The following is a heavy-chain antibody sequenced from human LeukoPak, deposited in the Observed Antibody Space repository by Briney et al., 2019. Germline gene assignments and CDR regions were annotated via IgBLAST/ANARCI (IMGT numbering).Heavy chain of an antibody. CDR3: AREGYSVDAFDI. D-gene: IGHD6-13*01. CDR2: IYYSGST. V-gene: IGHV4-39*07. J-gene: IGHJ3*02. Sequence: TSETLSLTCTVPGGSISSSSYYWGWIRQPPGKGLEWIGSIYYSGSTYYNPSLKSRVTISVDTSKNQFSLKLSSVTAADTAVYYCAREGYSVDAFDIWGQGTMVTVSS. CDR1: GGSISSSSYY.